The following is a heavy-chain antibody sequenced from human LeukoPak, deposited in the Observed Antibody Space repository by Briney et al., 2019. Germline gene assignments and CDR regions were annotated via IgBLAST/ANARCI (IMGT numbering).Heavy chain of an antibody. V-gene: IGHV3-30*02. Sequence: GGSLRLSCAASGFTFSTSGMHWVRQAPGRGLEWVASMRRDGGNKNCADSVKGRFTISRDNSKNTLYLQMNSLIVEDTAVYYGAKDRTVVVPAYGGCFDPWGQGTLVTVSS. D-gene: IGHD2-15*01. CDR2: MRRDGGNK. CDR3: AKDRTVVVPAYGGCFDP. CDR1: GFTFSTSG. J-gene: IGHJ5*02.